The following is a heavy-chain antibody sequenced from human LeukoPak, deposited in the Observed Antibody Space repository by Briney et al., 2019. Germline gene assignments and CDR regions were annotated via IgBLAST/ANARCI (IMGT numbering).Heavy chain of an antibody. V-gene: IGHV1-46*01. CDR2: INPSGGST. J-gene: IGHJ3*02. Sequence: ASVKVSCKASGYTFTSYYMHWVRQAPGQGLEWMGIINPSGGSTSYAQKFQGRVTMTRDMSTSTVYMELSSLRSEDTAVYYCARDIPHDYGDYPPPHDAFDIWGQGTMVTVSS. CDR3: ARDIPHDYGDYPPPHDAFDI. D-gene: IGHD4-17*01. CDR1: GYTFTSYY.